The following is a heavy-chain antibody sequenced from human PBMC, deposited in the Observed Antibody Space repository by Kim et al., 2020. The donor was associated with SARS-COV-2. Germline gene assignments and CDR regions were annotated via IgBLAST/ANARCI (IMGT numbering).Heavy chain of an antibody. CDR3: ARDLSTVSYYFDY. D-gene: IGHD4-17*01. J-gene: IGHJ4*02. Sequence: YAVSVKSRITIHPDTSKNQFSLQLNSVTPEDTAVYYCARDLSTVSYYFDYWGQGTLVTVSS. V-gene: IGHV6-1*01.